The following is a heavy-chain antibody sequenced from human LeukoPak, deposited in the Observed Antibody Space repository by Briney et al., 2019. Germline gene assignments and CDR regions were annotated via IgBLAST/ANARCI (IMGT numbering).Heavy chain of an antibody. CDR2: IYTSGST. Sequence: PSETLSLTCTVSGGSISSSSYYWGWIRQPPGKGLEWIGRIYTSGSTNYNPSLKSRVNMSVDTSKNQFSLKLSSVTAADTAVYYCARDNRGFYYDSSGYVDYWGQGTLVTVSS. CDR1: GGSISSSSYY. J-gene: IGHJ4*02. D-gene: IGHD3-22*01. V-gene: IGHV4-39*07. CDR3: ARDNRGFYYDSSGYVDY.